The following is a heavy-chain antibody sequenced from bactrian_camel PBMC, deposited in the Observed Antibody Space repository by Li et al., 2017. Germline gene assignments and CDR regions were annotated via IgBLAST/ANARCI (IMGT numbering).Heavy chain of an antibody. J-gene: IGHJ4*01. D-gene: IGHD6*01. CDR2: VFPGAGVT. CDR3: AANPDWGYCADGTWAYTT. Sequence: VQLVESGGGSVQPGGSLTLSCYYTRNMNVMAWFRQAPGKEREGVAAVFPGAGVTYYADSVEGRFTIAKDHVKNTIYLQMNKLTPDDTAIYYCAANPDWGYCADGTWAYTTWGRGTQVTVS. V-gene: IGHV3S54*01. CDR1: RNMNV.